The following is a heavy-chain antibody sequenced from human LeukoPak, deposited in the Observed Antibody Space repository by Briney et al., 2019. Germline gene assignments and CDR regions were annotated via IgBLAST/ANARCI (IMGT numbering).Heavy chain of an antibody. CDR1: GFTFSSYG. CDR2: ISYDGSNK. CDR3: AKSTGYYQLYYFDY. V-gene: IGHV3-30*18. Sequence: QPGRSLRLSCAASGFTFSSYGMHWVRQAPGKGLEWVAVISYDGSNKYYADSVKGRFTISRDNSKNTLYLQMNSLRAEDTAVYYCAKSTGYYQLYYFDYWGQGTLVTVSS. D-gene: IGHD3-9*01. J-gene: IGHJ4*02.